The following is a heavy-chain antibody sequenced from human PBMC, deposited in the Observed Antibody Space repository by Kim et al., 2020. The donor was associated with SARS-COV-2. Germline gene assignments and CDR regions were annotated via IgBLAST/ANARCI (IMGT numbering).Heavy chain of an antibody. J-gene: IGHJ6*02. CDR1: GFTFGDYA. V-gene: IGHV3-49*04. CDR2: IRSKAYGGTT. Sequence: GGSLRLSCTASGFTFGDYAMSWVRQAPGKGLEWVGFIRSKAYGGTTEYAASVKGRFTISRDDSKSIAYLQMNSLKTEDTAVYYCTTDDYGGNSAPYYYYYGMDVCGQGTTVTVSS. D-gene: IGHD4-17*01. CDR3: TTDDYGGNSAPYYYYYGMDV.